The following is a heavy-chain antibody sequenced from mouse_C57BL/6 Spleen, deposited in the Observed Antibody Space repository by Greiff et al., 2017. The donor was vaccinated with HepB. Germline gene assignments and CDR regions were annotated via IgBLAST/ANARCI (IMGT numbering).Heavy chain of an antibody. J-gene: IGHJ4*01. CDR3: ARHGYYGSSYAMDY. D-gene: IGHD1-1*01. CDR2: IWSDGST. V-gene: IGHV2-6-1*01. CDR1: GFSLTSYG. Sequence: VQRVESGPGLVAPSQSLSITCTVSGFSLTSYGVHWVRQPPGKGLEWLVVIWSDGSTTYNSALKSRLSISKDNSKSQVFLKMNSLQTDDTAMYYCARHGYYGSSYAMDYWGQGTSVTVSS.